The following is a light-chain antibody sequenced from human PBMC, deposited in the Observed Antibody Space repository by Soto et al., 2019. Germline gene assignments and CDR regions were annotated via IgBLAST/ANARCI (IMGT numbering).Light chain of an antibody. CDR3: QQYYSFPPT. J-gene: IGKJ1*01. CDR2: AAS. V-gene: IGKV1-9*01. CDR1: QAITNN. Sequence: DIHLTQSPSSLSASVGDRVTITCRASQAITNNLAWYQQKPGKAPELLIYAASTLQSGVPSRFSGSGSGTDFTLTISCLQSEDFATYYCQQYYSFPPTFGQGTKVDIK.